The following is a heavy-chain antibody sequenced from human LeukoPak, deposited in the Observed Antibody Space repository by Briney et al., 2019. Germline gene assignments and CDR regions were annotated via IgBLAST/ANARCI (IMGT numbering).Heavy chain of an antibody. D-gene: IGHD6-13*01. V-gene: IGHV3-21*01. J-gene: IGHJ5*02. CDR2: ISSSNYI. Sequence: GGSLRLSCAASGFTFTSYAMSWVRQAPGKGLEWVSSISSSNYIYYADSVKGRFTISRDNAKNSLSLQMNSLRAEDTAVYYCARGTAAAAWFDPWGQGTLVTVSS. CDR3: ARGTAAAAWFDP. CDR1: GFTFTSYA.